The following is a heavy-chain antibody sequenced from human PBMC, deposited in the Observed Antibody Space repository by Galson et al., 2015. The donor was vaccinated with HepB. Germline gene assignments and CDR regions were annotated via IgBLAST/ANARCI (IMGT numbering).Heavy chain of an antibody. CDR1: GGTFSRYA. V-gene: IGHV1-69*13. J-gene: IGHJ4*02. CDR3: ARESRAASTNPVDY. CDR2: ITTMFGTA. D-gene: IGHD6-6*01. Sequence: SVKVSCKASGGTFSRYAISWVRQAPGHGLEWMGGITTMFGTANYAQKFQGRVTITADESTSTAYMELSSLRSEDTAVYYCARESRAASTNPVDYWGQGTLVIVSS.